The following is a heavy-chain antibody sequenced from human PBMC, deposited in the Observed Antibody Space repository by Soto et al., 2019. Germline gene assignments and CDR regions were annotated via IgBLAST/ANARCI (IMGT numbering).Heavy chain of an antibody. J-gene: IGHJ4*02. Sequence: EVQLLESGGGLLQPGGSLRLSCAASGFTFSSNAMSWVRQAPGRGLEWVSAISSDGVSTFYADSVKGRFTISRDNSKNALYLQMNSPRAEDTAFYYCAVDYGGWDPQLSYWGQGTLVTVSS. V-gene: IGHV3-23*01. D-gene: IGHD6-19*01. CDR1: GFTFSSNA. CDR3: AVDYGGWDPQLSY. CDR2: ISSDGVST.